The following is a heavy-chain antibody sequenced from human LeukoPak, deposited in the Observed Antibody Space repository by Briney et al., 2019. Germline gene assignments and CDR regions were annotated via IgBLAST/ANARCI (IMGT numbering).Heavy chain of an antibody. V-gene: IGHV4-39*07. CDR1: GGSISSSSYY. CDR2: IYYSGST. D-gene: IGHD3-22*01. J-gene: IGHJ4*02. Sequence: WETLSLTCTVSGGSISSSSYYWGWIRQPPGKGPEWIGSIYYSGSTYYNPSLKSRVTISVDTSKNQFSLKLSSVTAADTAVYYCARAITMKKIFDYWGQGTLVTVSS. CDR3: ARAITMKKIFDY.